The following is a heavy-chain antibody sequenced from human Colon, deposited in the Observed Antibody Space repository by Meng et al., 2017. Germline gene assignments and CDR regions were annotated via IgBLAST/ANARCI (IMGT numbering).Heavy chain of an antibody. J-gene: IGHJ4*02. CDR1: GGSISSSSYY. V-gene: IGHV4-39*07. D-gene: IGHD1-26*01. CDR2: IYYSGST. CDR3: ARLELLRLFYFDY. Sequence: SETLSLTCTVSGGSISSSSYYWGWIRQPPGKGLEWIGSIYYSGSTYYNPSLKSRVTISVDTSKNQFSLKLSSVTAADTAVYYCARLELLRLFYFDYWGQGTLVTVSS.